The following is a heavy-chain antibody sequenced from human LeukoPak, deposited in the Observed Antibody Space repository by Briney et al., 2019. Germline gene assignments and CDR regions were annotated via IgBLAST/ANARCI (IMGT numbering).Heavy chain of an antibody. V-gene: IGHV3-23*01. CDR2: ISGSGGNT. D-gene: IGHD6-19*01. CDR1: GFTFSSYA. J-gene: IGHJ4*02. CDR3: AKDGKGAPVAGTGYFDY. Sequence: GGSLRLSCAASGFTFSSYAMSWVRQAPGKGLEWVSVISGSGGNTYYADSVKGRFTIFRDNSKNTLYLQMNSLRAEDTAIYYCAKDGKGAPVAGTGYFDYWGQGTLVTVSS.